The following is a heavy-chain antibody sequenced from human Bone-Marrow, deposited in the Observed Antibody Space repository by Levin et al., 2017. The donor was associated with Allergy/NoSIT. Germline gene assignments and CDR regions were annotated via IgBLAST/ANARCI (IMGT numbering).Heavy chain of an antibody. D-gene: IGHD3-10*01. CDR2: GRIYNSVST. J-gene: IGHJ5*02. V-gene: IGHV4-4*07. CDR1: GGSLSSYY. CDR3: ARGGYGSGSGWFEP. Sequence: NPSETLSLTCSVSGGSLSSYYWSWIRQTAGKGLEWIGRGRIYNSVSTKYNPSLKSRVTMSVDTSKNQFSLKLTSVTAADTAFYYCARGGYGSGSGWFEPWGQGILVIVSS.